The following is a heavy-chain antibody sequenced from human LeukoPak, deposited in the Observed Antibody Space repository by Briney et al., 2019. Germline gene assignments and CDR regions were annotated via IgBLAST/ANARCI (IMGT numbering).Heavy chain of an antibody. Sequence: ASVKVSCKASGYTFTGYYMHWVRQAPGQGLEWMGWINPNSGGTNYAQKFQGRVTMTRDTSISTAYMELSRLRSDDTAVYYCARGRAAIWATVRGPINNWFDPWGQGTLVTVSS. J-gene: IGHJ5*02. CDR3: ARGRAAIWATVRGPINNWFDP. CDR1: GYTFTGYY. V-gene: IGHV1-2*02. D-gene: IGHD3-10*01. CDR2: INPNSGGT.